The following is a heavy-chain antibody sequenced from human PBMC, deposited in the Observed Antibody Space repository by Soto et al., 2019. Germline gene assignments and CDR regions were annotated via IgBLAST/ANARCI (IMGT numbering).Heavy chain of an antibody. J-gene: IGHJ5*02. D-gene: IGHD3-10*01. CDR1: GGSFSGYY. V-gene: IGHV4-34*01. CDR2: INHSGST. CDR3: ARDYFGRLVDP. Sequence: QVQLQQWGAGLLKPSETLSLTCAVYGGSFSGYYWSWIRQPPGKGLEWIGEINHSGSTNYNPSLTSRVTISVDTSKNQFSLKLSSVTAADTAVYYCARDYFGRLVDPWGQGTLVTVSS.